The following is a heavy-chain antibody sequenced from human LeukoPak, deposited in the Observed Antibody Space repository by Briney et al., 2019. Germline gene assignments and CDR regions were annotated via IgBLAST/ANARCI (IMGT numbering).Heavy chain of an antibody. CDR3: APTGGNFPYYFDY. V-gene: IGHV3-23*01. CDR2: ISGSGGST. Sequence: QTGGSLRLSCAASGFTFSSYVMSWVRQAPGKGLEWVSAISGSGGSTYFADSVKGRFTISRDNSKNTLYLQMNSLRAEDTAVYYCAPTGGNFPYYFDYWGQGTLVTVSS. J-gene: IGHJ4*02. CDR1: GFTFSSYV. D-gene: IGHD4-23*01.